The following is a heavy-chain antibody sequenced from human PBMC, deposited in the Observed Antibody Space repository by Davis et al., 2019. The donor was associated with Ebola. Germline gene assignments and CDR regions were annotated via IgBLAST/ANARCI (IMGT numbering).Heavy chain of an antibody. J-gene: IGHJ4*02. D-gene: IGHD5-12*01. Sequence: MPSETLSLSCTVSGGSISSSSYYWGWIRQPPGKGLEWIGSIYYSGSTYYNPSLKSRVTISVDTSKNQFSLKLSSVTAADTAVYYCARHGEWLRTYFDYWGQGTLVTVSS. V-gene: IGHV4-39*01. CDR2: IYYSGST. CDR3: ARHGEWLRTYFDY. CDR1: GGSISSSSYY.